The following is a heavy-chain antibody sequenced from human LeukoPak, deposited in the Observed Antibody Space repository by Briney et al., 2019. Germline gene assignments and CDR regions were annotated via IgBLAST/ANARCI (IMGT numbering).Heavy chain of an antibody. Sequence: GGSLRLSCAASGFTFSSYSMNWVRQAPGKGLEWVSYISSSSSTIYYADSVKGRFTISRDNAKNSPYLQMNSLRAEDTAVYYCASLVAAAADNWFDPWGQGTLVTVSS. V-gene: IGHV3-48*01. CDR2: ISSSSSTI. D-gene: IGHD6-13*01. CDR3: ASLVAAAADNWFDP. CDR1: GFTFSSYS. J-gene: IGHJ5*02.